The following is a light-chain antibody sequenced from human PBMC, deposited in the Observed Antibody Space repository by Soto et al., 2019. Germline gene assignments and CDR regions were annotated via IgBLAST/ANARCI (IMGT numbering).Light chain of an antibody. CDR3: QVWDSSSDWV. Sequence: SYELTQPPSVSVAPGQTARITCGGNNIGSKSVHWYQQKPGQAPVLVVYDDSDQPSGIPERFSGSNSGNTATLTISRVEAGDEAGYYCQVWDSSSDWVFGGGTKLTVL. V-gene: IGLV3-21*02. CDR2: DDS. CDR1: NIGSKS. J-gene: IGLJ3*02.